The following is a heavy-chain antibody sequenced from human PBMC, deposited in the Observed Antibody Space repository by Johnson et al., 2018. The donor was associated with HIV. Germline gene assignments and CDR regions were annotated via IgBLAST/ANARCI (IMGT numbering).Heavy chain of an antibody. CDR3: AKGRYSSSWYLAGAFDI. Sequence: EVQLVESGGGLVQPGGSLRLSCSASEFTFRDYWMAWVRQAPGKGLEWVSAISGSGGSTYYADSVKGQFTISRDNSKNTLYLQMNSLRAEDTAIYYCAKGRYSSSWYLAGAFDIWGQGTMVTVSS. CDR2: ISGSGGST. J-gene: IGHJ3*02. D-gene: IGHD6-13*01. V-gene: IGHV3-23*04. CDR1: EFTFRDYW.